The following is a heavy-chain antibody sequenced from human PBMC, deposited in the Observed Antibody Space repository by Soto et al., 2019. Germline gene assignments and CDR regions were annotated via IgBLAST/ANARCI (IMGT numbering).Heavy chain of an antibody. CDR1: GFTFSSYA. V-gene: IGHV3-23*01. Sequence: GGSLRLSCAASGFTFSSYAMSWVRQAPGKGLEWVSVISESGGSTYYADSVKGRFTISRDNSKSMLYLQMNSLRGDDTAIYYCEKAISGYYAPSDYWGQGTQVTVSS. CDR2: ISESGGST. D-gene: IGHD3-22*01. J-gene: IGHJ4*02. CDR3: EKAISGYYAPSDY.